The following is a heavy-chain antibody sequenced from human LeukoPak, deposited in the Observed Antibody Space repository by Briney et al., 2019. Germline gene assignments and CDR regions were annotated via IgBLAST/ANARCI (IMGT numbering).Heavy chain of an antibody. CDR3: AVCSGASCERIDP. CDR1: GYTFTGYY. V-gene: IGHV1-2*02. J-gene: IGHJ5*02. Sequence: ASVKVSCKASGYTFTGYYMHWVRQAPGQGLEWMGWINPNSGGTNYAQKFQGRVTMTRDTSISTAYMELSRLRSDDTAVYYCAVCSGASCERIDPWGQGTLVTVSS. CDR2: INPNSGGT. D-gene: IGHD2-15*01.